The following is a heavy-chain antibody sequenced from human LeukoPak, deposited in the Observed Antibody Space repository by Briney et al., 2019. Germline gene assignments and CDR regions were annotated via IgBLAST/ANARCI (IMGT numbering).Heavy chain of an antibody. D-gene: IGHD3-22*01. J-gene: IGHJ4*02. Sequence: SETLSLTCAVNGGSFSDYYWSWIRQAPGKGLEWIGDINHRGTTNYNPSLKSRVTISVDTSKIQLSLKLTSVTAADSAVYYCARASQSGGYYFGPWGYWGQGTLVTVSS. CDR3: ARASQSGGYYFGPWGY. CDR1: GGSFSDYY. V-gene: IGHV4-34*01. CDR2: INHRGTT.